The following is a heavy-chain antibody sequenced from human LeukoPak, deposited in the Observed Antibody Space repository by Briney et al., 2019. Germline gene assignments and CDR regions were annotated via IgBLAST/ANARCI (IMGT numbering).Heavy chain of an antibody. CDR2: TFGTETT. CDR3: ARGSVTPDAGY. J-gene: IGHJ1*01. Sequence: PSETLSLTCSVSRSPMSGYYWSWIRQPPWKGLEWIGYTFGTETTDYNPSLKSRLVISVDTSKNQVSLTLNSVTAADTAFYYCARGSVTPDAGYWGPGILVTVSS. CDR1: RSPMSGYY. V-gene: IGHV4-59*01. D-gene: IGHD4-17*01.